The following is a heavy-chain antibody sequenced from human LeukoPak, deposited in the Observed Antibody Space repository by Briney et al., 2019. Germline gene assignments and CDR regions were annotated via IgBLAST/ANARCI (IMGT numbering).Heavy chain of an antibody. Sequence: SETLSLTCTVSGGSISSYYWSWIRQPPGKGLEWIGYIFYSGSTNYNPSLKSRVTISVETSKNQFSLKLSSVTAADTAVYYCARNAEYFQHWGQGTLVTVSS. CDR3: ARNAEYFQH. V-gene: IGHV4-59*01. CDR1: GGSISSYY. J-gene: IGHJ1*01. CDR2: IFYSGST.